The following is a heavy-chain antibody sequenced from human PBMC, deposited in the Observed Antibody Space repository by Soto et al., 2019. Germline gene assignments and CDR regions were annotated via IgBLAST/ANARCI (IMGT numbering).Heavy chain of an antibody. CDR2: ISYDGSNK. V-gene: IGHV3-30-3*01. CDR3: ARDGGAFDI. J-gene: IGHJ3*02. Sequence: GGSLRLSCAASGFTFSSYAMHWVRQAPGKGLEWAAVISYDGSNKYYADSVKGRFTISRDNSKNTLYLQMNSLRAEDTAVYYCARDGGAFDIWGQGTMVTVSS. CDR1: GFTFSSYA. D-gene: IGHD3-16*01.